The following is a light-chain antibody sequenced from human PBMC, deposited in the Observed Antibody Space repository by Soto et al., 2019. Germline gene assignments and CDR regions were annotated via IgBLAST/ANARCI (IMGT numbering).Light chain of an antibody. CDR3: QQYDNIPRT. Sequence: DIQMTQSPSSLSAYVGDRVTITCQASQEISNYLNWYQQKAGKAPKLLIYDASNLETGVPSRFNGSGSGTDFTFTISSLQPEDIATYYCQQYDNIPRTFGQGTNVEIK. J-gene: IGKJ1*01. CDR1: QEISNY. CDR2: DAS. V-gene: IGKV1-33*01.